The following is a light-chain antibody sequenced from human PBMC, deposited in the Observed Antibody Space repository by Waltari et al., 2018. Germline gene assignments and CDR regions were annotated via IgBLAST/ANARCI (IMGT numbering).Light chain of an antibody. Sequence: DIVMTQSPATLSVSPGERATLSCRASQSVSSNLAWYLQKPGQAPRLLIYGASTRATGIPARFSGSGSGTEFTLTISSLQSEDFAVYYCQQYNNWPPPYTFGQGTKLEIK. CDR2: GAS. CDR1: QSVSSN. V-gene: IGKV3-15*01. J-gene: IGKJ2*01. CDR3: QQYNNWPPPYT.